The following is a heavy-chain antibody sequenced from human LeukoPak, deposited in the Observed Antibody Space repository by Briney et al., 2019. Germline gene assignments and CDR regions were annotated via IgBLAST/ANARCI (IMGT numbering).Heavy chain of an antibody. CDR3: ARSEGATYYFDY. CDR1: GYTFTGYY. Sequence: RASVNVSCKASGYTFTGYYMHWVRQAPGQGLEWMGRINPNSGGTNYAQKFQGRVTMTRDTSISTAYMELSRLRSDDTAVYYCARSEGATYYFDYWGQGTLVTVSS. J-gene: IGHJ4*02. V-gene: IGHV1-2*06. CDR2: INPNSGGT. D-gene: IGHD1-26*01.